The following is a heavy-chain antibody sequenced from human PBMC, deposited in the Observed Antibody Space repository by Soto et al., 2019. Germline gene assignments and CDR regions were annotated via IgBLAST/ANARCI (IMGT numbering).Heavy chain of an antibody. CDR3: ERRLLIVVVTAAIDRGWFDP. D-gene: IGHD2-2*01. V-gene: IGHV4-34*01. CDR2: INHSAST. Sequence: SETLSLTCAVCGGSFSGYYCSWIRQPPWQGLECIGEINHSASTNYNPSLKSRVTISVDTSKNQLSLKLSSVTASDTAVYYFERRLLIVVVTAAIDRGWFDPLGQGTLVAVCS. J-gene: IGHJ5*02. CDR1: GGSFSGYY.